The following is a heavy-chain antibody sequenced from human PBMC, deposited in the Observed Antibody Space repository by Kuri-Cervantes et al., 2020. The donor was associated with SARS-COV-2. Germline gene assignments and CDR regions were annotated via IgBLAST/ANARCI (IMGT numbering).Heavy chain of an antibody. CDR3: ARVRAKVGGNVDY. Sequence: GSLRLSCTVSGGSISSYYWSWIRQPPGKGLEWIGYIYCSGSTNYNPSLKSRVTISVDTSKNQFSLKLSSVTAADTAVYYCARVRAKVGGNVDYWGQGTLVTVSS. J-gene: IGHJ4*02. CDR2: IYCSGST. V-gene: IGHV4-59*12. D-gene: IGHD4-23*01. CDR1: GGSISSYY.